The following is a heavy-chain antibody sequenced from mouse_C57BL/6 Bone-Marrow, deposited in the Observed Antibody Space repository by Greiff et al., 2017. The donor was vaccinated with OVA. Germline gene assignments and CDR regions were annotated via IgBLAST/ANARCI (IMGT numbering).Heavy chain of an antibody. CDR2: IYPGDGDT. J-gene: IGHJ1*03. CDR3: WYYGSDWYFDV. V-gene: IGHV1-82*01. CDR1: GYAFSSSW. D-gene: IGHD1-1*01. Sequence: VHLVESGPELVKPGASVKISCKASGYAFSSSWMNWVKQRPGKGLEWIGRIYPGDGDTNYNGKFKGKATLTADKSSSTAYMQLSSLTSEDSAVYFCWYYGSDWYFDVWGTGTTVTVSS.